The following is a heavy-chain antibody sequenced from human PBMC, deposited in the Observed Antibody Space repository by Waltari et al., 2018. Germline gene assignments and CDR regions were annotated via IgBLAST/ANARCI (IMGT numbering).Heavy chain of an antibody. CDR3: AKGGLEWETRPGYYYYMDV. J-gene: IGHJ6*03. V-gene: IGHV3-23*04. D-gene: IGHD1-26*01. CDR2: ISGSGGST. Sequence: EVQLVESGGGLVQPGGSLGLSCAASGFTFSSYAMSWVRPAPGKGLEWVSAISGSGGSTYYADSVKGRFTNSRDNSKNTLYLQMNSLRAEDTAVYYCAKGGLEWETRPGYYYYMDVWGKGTTVTVSS. CDR1: GFTFSSYA.